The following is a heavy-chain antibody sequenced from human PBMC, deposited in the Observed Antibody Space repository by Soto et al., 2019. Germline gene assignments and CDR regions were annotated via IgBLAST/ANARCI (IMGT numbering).Heavy chain of an antibody. CDR3: ARYVRYSYGFDY. CDR2: IKQDGSKK. V-gene: IGHV3-7*03. CDR1: GFTFSSYW. Sequence: PGGSLRLSCAASGFTFSSYWMSWVRQARGKGLEWVANIKQDGSKKYYVDSVKARFTISRDNAKNSLYLQMNRLRAEDTAVYYCARYVRYSYGFDYWGQGTLVTVSS. D-gene: IGHD5-18*01. J-gene: IGHJ4*02.